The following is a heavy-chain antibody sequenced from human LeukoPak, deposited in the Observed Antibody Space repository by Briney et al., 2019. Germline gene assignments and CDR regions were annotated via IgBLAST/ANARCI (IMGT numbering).Heavy chain of an antibody. Sequence: GGSLRLSCAASGFTFSSYAMSRVRQAPGKGLEWVSAISGSDGSTYYADSVKGRFTISRDNSKNTLYLQMNSLRAEDTAVYYCAKDQRDSSSWFLGSGYYFDYWGQGTLVSVSS. V-gene: IGHV3-23*01. CDR1: GFTFSSYA. CDR3: AKDQRDSSSWFLGSGYYFDY. J-gene: IGHJ4*02. CDR2: ISGSDGST. D-gene: IGHD6-13*01.